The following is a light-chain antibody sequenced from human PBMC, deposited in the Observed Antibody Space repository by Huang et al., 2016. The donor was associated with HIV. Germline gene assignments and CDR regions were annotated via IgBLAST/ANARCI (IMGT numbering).Light chain of an antibody. J-gene: IGKJ4*01. Sequence: DIQMTQSPSSLSASVGDRVTITCRASESITTDLNWYQQKPGTSPKFLIYSASNLQSGVPSRFRGSGSGAEFTLTISSLQPEEFATYYCQQSYTTPLTFGGGTKVEI. CDR2: SAS. V-gene: IGKV1-39*01. CDR3: QQSYTTPLT. CDR1: ESITTD.